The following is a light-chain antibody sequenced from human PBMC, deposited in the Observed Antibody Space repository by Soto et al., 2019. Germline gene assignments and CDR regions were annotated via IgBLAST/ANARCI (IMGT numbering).Light chain of an antibody. CDR2: EVS. J-gene: IGLJ1*01. V-gene: IGLV2-14*01. CDR1: SSDVGGYNY. Sequence: QSVLTQPASVSGSPGQSITISCTGTSSDVGGYNYVSWYQQHPGKAPKLMIYEVSNRPSGVSNRFSGSKSGNTASLTISGLQAEDEADYYCSSYTSSTRGFGTGTKVTGL. CDR3: SSYTSSTRG.